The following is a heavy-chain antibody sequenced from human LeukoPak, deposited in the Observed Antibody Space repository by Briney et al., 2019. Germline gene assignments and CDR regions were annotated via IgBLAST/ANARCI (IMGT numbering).Heavy chain of an antibody. D-gene: IGHD5-18*01. V-gene: IGHV3-11*04. CDR2: ISSSGTPI. CDR1: GFTFGDYY. J-gene: IGHJ3*02. CDR3: ARDVTSRTGYGYGYGAFDI. Sequence: GGSLRLSCAASGFTFGDYYMSWIRQAPGKGLEWVSYISSSGTPIYYADSVKGRFTISTDNAKNSLYLQMNSLRAEDTAVYFCARDVTSRTGYGYGYGAFDIWGQGTMVTVSS.